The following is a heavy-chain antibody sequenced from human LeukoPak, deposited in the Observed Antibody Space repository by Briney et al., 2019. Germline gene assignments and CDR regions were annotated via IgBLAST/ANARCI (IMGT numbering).Heavy chain of an antibody. V-gene: IGHV1-8*01. CDR1: GYTFTSYD. CDR2: INPNSGNT. D-gene: IGHD3/OR15-3a*01. CDR3: ARALSWTTDSYYYMDV. Sequence: ASVKVSCKAPGYTFTSYDINWVRQATGQGLEWMGWINPNSGNTGYAQKFQGRVTMTKNTSINTAYMELSSLRSEDTAVYYCARALSWTTDSYYYMDVWGKGTTVTVSS. J-gene: IGHJ6*03.